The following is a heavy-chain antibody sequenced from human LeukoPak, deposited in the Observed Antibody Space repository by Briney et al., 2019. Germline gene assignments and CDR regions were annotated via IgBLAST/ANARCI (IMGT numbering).Heavy chain of an antibody. J-gene: IGHJ6*02. CDR1: GYSFTANY. Sequence: ASVKVSCKASGYSFTANYICWVRQAPGQGLEWVGWINPNTGVRNCAQRFQGRVTMTRNASINTPYMELSRLGSDDTAVYYCARNLYTYGFSRGMDVWGQGTTLTVSS. CDR2: INPNTGVR. CDR3: ARNLYTYGFSRGMDV. V-gene: IGHV1-2*02. D-gene: IGHD5-18*01.